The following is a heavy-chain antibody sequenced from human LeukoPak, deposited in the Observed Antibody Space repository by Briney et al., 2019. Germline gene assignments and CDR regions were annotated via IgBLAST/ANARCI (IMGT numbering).Heavy chain of an antibody. D-gene: IGHD4-17*01. CDR3: AKSLRYGDYGTFF. J-gene: IGHJ4*02. CDR2: ISGSGGVT. Sequence: PGGSLRLSCAASGFTFSSYAMSWVRQAPGKGLEWVSGISGSGGVTYYADSVKGRFTISRDNSKNTLYLQMNSLRAEDTAVYYCAKSLRYGDYGTFFGGQGTLVTVSS. V-gene: IGHV3-23*01. CDR1: GFTFSSYA.